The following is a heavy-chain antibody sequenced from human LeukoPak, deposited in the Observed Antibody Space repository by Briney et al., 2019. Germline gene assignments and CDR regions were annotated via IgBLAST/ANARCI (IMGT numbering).Heavy chain of an antibody. D-gene: IGHD3-16*01. CDR3: ARHALGLHDYYFDY. Sequence: SETLSLTCTVSGGSISSYYWSWIRQPPGKGLEWIGYINYSGSTNYNPSLKSRVTISVDTSKNQFSLKLSSVTAADTAVYYCARHALGLHDYYFDYWGQGTLVTVSS. J-gene: IGHJ4*02. V-gene: IGHV4-59*08. CDR2: INYSGST. CDR1: GGSISSYY.